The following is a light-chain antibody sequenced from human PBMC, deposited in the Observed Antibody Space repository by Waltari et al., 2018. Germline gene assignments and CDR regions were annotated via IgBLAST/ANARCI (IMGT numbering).Light chain of an antibody. CDR1: NIGRKT. V-gene: IGLV3-21*04. J-gene: IGLJ3*02. CDR3: QVWDSSTDHVV. CDR2: YDS. Sequence: SYVLTQPPSVSVAPGKTAILSCAGDNIGRKTVHWYQQKPGRAPVLVIYYDSDRPSGIPGRCSGSKSANMATLTIIRVEAGDEADYWWQVWDSSTDHVVFGGGTKLTVL.